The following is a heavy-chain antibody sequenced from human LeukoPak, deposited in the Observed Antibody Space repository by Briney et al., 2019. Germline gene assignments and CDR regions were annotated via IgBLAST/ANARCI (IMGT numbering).Heavy chain of an antibody. J-gene: IGHJ4*02. CDR1: GFTFSSYG. CDR2: ISYDGSNK. CDR3: ARDRGGSGWYYYFDY. D-gene: IGHD6-19*01. V-gene: IGHV3-30*03. Sequence: GGSLRLSCAASGFTFSSYGMPWVRQAPGKGLEWVAVISYDGSNKYYADSVKGRFTISRDNSKNTLYLQMNSLRAEDTAVYYCARDRGGSGWYYYFDYWGQGTLVTVSS.